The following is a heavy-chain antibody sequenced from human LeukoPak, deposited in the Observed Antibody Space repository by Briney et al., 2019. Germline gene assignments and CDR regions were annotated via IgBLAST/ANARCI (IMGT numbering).Heavy chain of an antibody. V-gene: IGHV4-59*01. Sequence: SETLSLTCTVSGGSISSYYWSWIRQPPGKGLEWIGYIYYSRSTNYNPSLKSRVTISVDTSKNQFSLKRSSVTAADTAVYYCARGGELLGYYYMDVWGKGTTFTVSS. CDR3: ARGGELLGYYYMDV. J-gene: IGHJ6*03. D-gene: IGHD3-16*01. CDR1: GGSISSYY. CDR2: IYYSRST.